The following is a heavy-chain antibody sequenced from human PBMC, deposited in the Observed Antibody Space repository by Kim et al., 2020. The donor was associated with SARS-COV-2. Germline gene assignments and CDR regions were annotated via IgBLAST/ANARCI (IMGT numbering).Heavy chain of an antibody. V-gene: IGHV3-33*01. CDR2: IWYDGSNK. J-gene: IGHJ4*02. CDR3: ARDLEGIRLVGGFDY. CDR1: GFTFSSYG. D-gene: IGHD1-26*01. Sequence: GGSLRLSCAASGFTFSSYGMHWVRQAPGKGLGWVAVIWYDGSNKYYVDSVKGRFTISRDNSKNTLYLQMNSLRADDTAVYYCARDLEGIRLVGGFDYWGQGTLVTVSS.